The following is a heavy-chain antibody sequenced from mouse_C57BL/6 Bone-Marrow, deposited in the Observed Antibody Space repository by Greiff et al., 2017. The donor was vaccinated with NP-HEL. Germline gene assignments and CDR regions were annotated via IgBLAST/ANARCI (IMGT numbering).Heavy chain of an antibody. CDR1: GYSITSGYY. D-gene: IGHD1-1*01. Sequence: EVQLQQSGPGLVKPSQSLSLTCSVTGYSITSGYYWNWIRQFPGNKLEWMGYISYDGSNNYNPSLKNRISITRDTSKNQFFLKLNSVTTEDTATYYCARSITTVVAEGGIDYWGQGTTLTVSS. CDR2: ISYDGSN. J-gene: IGHJ2*01. CDR3: ARSITTVVAEGGIDY. V-gene: IGHV3-6*01.